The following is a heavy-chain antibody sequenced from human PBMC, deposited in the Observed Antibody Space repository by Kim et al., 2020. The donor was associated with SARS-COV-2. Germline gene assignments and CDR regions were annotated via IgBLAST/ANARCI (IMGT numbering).Heavy chain of an antibody. Sequence: YADSVKGRFTISRDNAKNTLYLQMNSLRAEDTAVYYCAKGWWELLFSIDYWGQGTLVTGSS. D-gene: IGHD1-26*01. V-gene: IGHV3-23*01. J-gene: IGHJ4*02. CDR3: AKGWWELLFSIDY.